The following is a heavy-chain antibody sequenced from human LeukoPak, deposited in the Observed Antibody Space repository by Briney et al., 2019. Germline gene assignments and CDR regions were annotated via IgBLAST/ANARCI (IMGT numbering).Heavy chain of an antibody. CDR1: GFTFGDYV. D-gene: IGHD3-16*01. J-gene: IGHJ5*02. Sequence: GGSLRLSCTTSGFTFGDYVMSWFRQAPGKGLEWVGFMRNKASNATTEYAASVAGRFTISRDDSKGTAYLQMNSLTTEDTAIYYCARFYGFAPWGQGTLVIVSS. V-gene: IGHV3-49*03. CDR2: MRNKASNATT. CDR3: ARFYGFAP.